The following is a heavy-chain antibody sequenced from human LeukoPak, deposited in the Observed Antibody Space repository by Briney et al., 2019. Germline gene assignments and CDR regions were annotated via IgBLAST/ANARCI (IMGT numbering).Heavy chain of an antibody. CDR2: IRNKVKSYTT. Sequence: GGFLRLSCAASGFTFSDHYMDWVRQAPGKGPEWVGRIRNKVKSYTTAYAASVKGRFTVSRDDSKNSLYLQMNSLKTEDTAVYYCTRGEGAVDYWGQGTLVTVSS. V-gene: IGHV3-72*01. D-gene: IGHD4/OR15-4a*01. J-gene: IGHJ4*02. CDR1: GFTFSDHY. CDR3: TRGEGAVDY.